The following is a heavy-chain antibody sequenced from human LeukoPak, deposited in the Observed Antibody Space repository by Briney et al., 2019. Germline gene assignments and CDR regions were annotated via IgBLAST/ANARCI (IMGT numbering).Heavy chain of an antibody. J-gene: IGHJ4*02. V-gene: IGHV1-69*13. CDR1: GGTFSSYA. CDR2: IIPIFGTA. Sequence: SVKVSCKASGGTFSSYAISWVRQAPGHGLEWMGGIIPIFGTANYAQKFQGRVTITADESTSTAYMELSSLISEDTAVYYCAREKDIVVVPAATGHFDYWGQGTLVTVSS. CDR3: AREKDIVVVPAATGHFDY. D-gene: IGHD2-2*01.